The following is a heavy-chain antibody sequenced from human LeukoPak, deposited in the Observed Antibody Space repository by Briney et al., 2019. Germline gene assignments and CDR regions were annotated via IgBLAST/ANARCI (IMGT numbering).Heavy chain of an antibody. V-gene: IGHV4-61*02. CDR3: AGSQGGYWTSFDY. CDR1: GGSVSSGSYY. J-gene: IGHJ4*02. CDR2: IYTSGST. Sequence: SETLSLTCTVSGGSVSSGSYYWSWIRQPAGKGLEWFGRIYTSGSTNYNPSLKCRVTISVDTSKNQFPLKLSSVTAADTAVYYCAGSQGGYWTSFDYWGQGTLVTVSS. D-gene: IGHD3-22*01.